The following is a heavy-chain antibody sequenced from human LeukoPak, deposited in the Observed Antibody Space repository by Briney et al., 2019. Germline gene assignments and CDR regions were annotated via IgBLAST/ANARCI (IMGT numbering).Heavy chain of an antibody. CDR2: VGTAGDT. V-gene: IGHV3-13*01. Sequence: GGSLRLSCAASGFTFSTYDMYWVRQATGRGLEWVSAVGTAGDTYYSDSVKGRFTISRENVDSSLYLQMNSLRAGDTAVYYCARSEATVGGMDIWGQGTTVTVSS. CDR1: GFTFSTYD. D-gene: IGHD1-26*01. J-gene: IGHJ6*02. CDR3: ARSEATVGGMDI.